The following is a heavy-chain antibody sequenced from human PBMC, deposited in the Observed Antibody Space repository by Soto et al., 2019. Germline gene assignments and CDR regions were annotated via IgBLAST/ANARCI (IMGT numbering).Heavy chain of an antibody. D-gene: IGHD6-19*01. J-gene: IGHJ6*02. CDR2: ISYDGSNK. V-gene: IGHV3-30*18. CDR1: GFTFSTYG. CDR3: AQGAARSGSPPSSIPSYSFSSLDV. Sequence: QVQLVESGGGVVQPGRSLRLSCAASGFTFSTYGMHWVRQAPGKGLEWVAVISYDGSNKYYADSVKGRFTISRDNSKNTLIQQMNSLSAEHTAMYYCAQGAARSGSPPSSIPSYSFSSLDVWGQGTMVTVSS.